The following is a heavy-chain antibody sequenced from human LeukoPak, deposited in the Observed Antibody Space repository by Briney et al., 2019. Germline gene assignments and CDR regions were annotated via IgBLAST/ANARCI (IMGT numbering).Heavy chain of an antibody. V-gene: IGHV4-59*01. CDR1: GGSISRYY. CDR3: ARSDYHNSGSHTVFDAFDI. Sequence: SETLSLTCTVSGGSISRYYWSWIRRPPGKGLERIGYIDDSGNTNYNPSLKSQVTISVDKSKNQFSLKLSFVTAADTAMYYCARSDYHNSGSHTVFDAFDIWGQGTRVTVSS. D-gene: IGHD3-10*01. CDR2: IDDSGNT. J-gene: IGHJ3*02.